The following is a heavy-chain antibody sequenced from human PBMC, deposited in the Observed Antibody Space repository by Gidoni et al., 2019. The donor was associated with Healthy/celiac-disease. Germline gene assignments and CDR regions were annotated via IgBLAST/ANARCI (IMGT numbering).Heavy chain of an antibody. D-gene: IGHD5-18*01. CDR1: GFTFSSYG. CDR3: ARDPFGYSYGYFDY. V-gene: IGHV3-33*01. CDR2: IWYDGSNK. J-gene: IGHJ4*02. Sequence: QVQLVESGGGVVQPGRSLRLPCAASGFTFSSYGMHWVRQAPGKGLEWVAVIWYDGSNKYYADSVKGRFTISRDNSKNTLYLQMNSLRAEDTAVYYCARDPFGYSYGYFDYWGQGTLVTVSS.